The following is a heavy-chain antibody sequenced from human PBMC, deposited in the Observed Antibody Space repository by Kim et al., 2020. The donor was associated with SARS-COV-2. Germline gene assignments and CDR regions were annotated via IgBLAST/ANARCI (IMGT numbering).Heavy chain of an antibody. CDR1: GGSISSSNW. V-gene: IGHV4-4*02. D-gene: IGHD2-15*01. Sequence: SETLSLTCAVSGGSISSSNWWSWVRQPPGKGLEWIGEIYHSGSTNYNPSLKSRVTISVDKSKNQFSLKLSSVTAADTAVYYCARIGPLRIGYYFDYWGQGTLVNVSS. CDR3: ARIGPLRIGYYFDY. CDR2: IYHSGST. J-gene: IGHJ4*02.